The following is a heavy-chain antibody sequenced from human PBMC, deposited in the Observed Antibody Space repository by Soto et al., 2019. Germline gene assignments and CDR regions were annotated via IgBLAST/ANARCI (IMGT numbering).Heavy chain of an antibody. D-gene: IGHD2-15*01. CDR3: AKRRGAGGHSDY. V-gene: IGHV3-23*01. CDR2: VSVGGST. Sequence: DVQLLESGGGLVQPEGSLRLSCAASGFTFSSYAMGWVRQGPGKGLEWVAVVSVGGSTHYADSVRGRFTISIDNSKNTLCLQINSLTAEDAAVYFCAKRRGAGGHSDYWGQGSLVTVSS. J-gene: IGHJ4*02. CDR1: GFTFSSYA.